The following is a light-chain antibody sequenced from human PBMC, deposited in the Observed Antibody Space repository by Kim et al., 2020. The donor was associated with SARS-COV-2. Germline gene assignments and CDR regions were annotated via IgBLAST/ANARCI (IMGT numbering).Light chain of an antibody. Sequence: PGAQARITGEEDNIVSKALHGNQQRLGQAPVLVIDYHLARPSGIPERFSGSNSGTAATLTITRVEPGDEADYYCQGWHSGSNHWVFGGGTQLTVL. V-gene: IGLV3-21*04. J-gene: IGLJ3*02. CDR2: YHL. CDR1: NIVSKA. CDR3: QGWHSGSNHWV.